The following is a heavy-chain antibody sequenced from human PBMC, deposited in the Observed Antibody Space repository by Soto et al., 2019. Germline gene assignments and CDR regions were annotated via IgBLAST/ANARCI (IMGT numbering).Heavy chain of an antibody. CDR3: ASPKRFSYGMDV. V-gene: IGHV4-30-4*01. Sequence: SETLSLTCTVSGGSISSGDYYWSWIRQPPGKGREWIGYIYYSGSTYYNPSLRSRVTISVDTSKNQFSLKLSSVTAADTAVYYCASPKRFSYGMDVWGQGTTVTVSS. CDR2: IYYSGST. CDR1: GGSISSGDYY. D-gene: IGHD3-3*01. J-gene: IGHJ6*02.